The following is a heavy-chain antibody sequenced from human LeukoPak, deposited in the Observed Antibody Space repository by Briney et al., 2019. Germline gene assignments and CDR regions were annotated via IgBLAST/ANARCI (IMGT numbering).Heavy chain of an antibody. CDR1: GGTFSNYI. CDR2: ITVILGVD. V-gene: IGHV1-69*02. Sequence: SVKVSCKASGGTFSNYIISWARQAPGQGLEWMGRITVILGVDEYAQKFVGRVTITADKFTSTAYMELRSLRSEDTAIYYCASGLAYCGSDCSNFDYWGQGTLVTVSS. CDR3: ASGLAYCGSDCSNFDY. D-gene: IGHD2-21*02. J-gene: IGHJ4*02.